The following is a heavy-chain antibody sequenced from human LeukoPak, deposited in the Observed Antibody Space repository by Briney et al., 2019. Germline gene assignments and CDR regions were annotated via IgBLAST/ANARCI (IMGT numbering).Heavy chain of an antibody. Sequence: TGGSLRLSCAASGFTFSGYGMSWVRQAPGKGLEWVSAISGSGGSTYYADSVKGRFTISRDNSKNTLYLQMNSLRAEDTAVYYCAKEIVVVPAAMAKWFDPWGQGTLVTVSS. CDR3: AKEIVVVPAAMAKWFDP. CDR1: GFTFSGYG. J-gene: IGHJ5*02. V-gene: IGHV3-23*01. D-gene: IGHD2-2*01. CDR2: ISGSGGST.